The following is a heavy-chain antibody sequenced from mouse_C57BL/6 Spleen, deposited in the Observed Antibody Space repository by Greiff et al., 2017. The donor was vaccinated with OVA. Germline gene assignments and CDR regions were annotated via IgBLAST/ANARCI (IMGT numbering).Heavy chain of an antibody. CDR1: GYTFTSYW. CDR2: IDPSDSET. Sequence: VQLQQPGAELVKPGASVKMSCKASGYTFTSYWMHWVKQRPIQGLEWIGNIDPSDSETHYNQKFKDKATLTVDKSSSTAYMQLSSLTSEDSAVYYCARWITGNYYAMDYWGQGTSVTVSS. D-gene: IGHD4-1*01. J-gene: IGHJ4*01. CDR3: ARWITGNYYAMDY. V-gene: IGHV1-52*01.